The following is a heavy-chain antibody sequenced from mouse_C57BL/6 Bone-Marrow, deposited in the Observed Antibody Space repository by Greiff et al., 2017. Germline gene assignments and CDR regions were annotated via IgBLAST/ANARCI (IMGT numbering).Heavy chain of an antibody. CDR1: GYTFTSYW. J-gene: IGHJ2*01. V-gene: IGHV1-69*01. CDR3: ARDDGYYDCVYY. Sequence: QVQLQQPGAELVMPGASVKLSCKASGYTFTSYWMHWVKQRPGQGLEWIGEIAPSDSYTNYNQKFKGKSTLTVDKSSSTAYMQLSSLTSEDSAVYYCARDDGYYDCVYYWGQGTTLTVSS. CDR2: IAPSDSYT. D-gene: IGHD2-3*01.